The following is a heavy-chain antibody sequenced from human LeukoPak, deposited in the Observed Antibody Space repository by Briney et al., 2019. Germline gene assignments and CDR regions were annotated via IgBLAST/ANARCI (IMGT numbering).Heavy chain of an antibody. CDR1: GGXMSSYY. CDR2: MYTSGST. D-gene: IGHD6-13*01. Sequence: PSETLSLTCTVSGGXMSSYYCSWIRQPAGKGQEWLGRMYTSGSTNYNPSLKSRVSMSVDTSKNQFSLKLSSVTAADTAVYYCARGIAAAGYTVEHINWFDPWGQGTLVTVSS. V-gene: IGHV4-4*07. J-gene: IGHJ5*02. CDR3: ARGIAAAGYTVEHINWFDP.